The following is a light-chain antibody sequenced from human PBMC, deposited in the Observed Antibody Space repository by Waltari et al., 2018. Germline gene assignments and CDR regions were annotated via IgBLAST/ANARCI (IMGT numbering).Light chain of an antibody. CDR1: QTVYNN. Sequence: ETKLTQSPATLSLSPGERATLSCRASQTVYNNLAWYQQKPGQVPRLLIYDASNRATGIPARFSGGGSGTDFTLTISSLEPEDFAVYYCEKRSNWGWTFGQGTKVEMK. CDR3: EKRSNWGWT. CDR2: DAS. V-gene: IGKV3-11*01. J-gene: IGKJ1*01.